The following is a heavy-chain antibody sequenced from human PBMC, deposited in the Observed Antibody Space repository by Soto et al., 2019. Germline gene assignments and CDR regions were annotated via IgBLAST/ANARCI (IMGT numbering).Heavy chain of an antibody. V-gene: IGHV1-24*01. J-gene: IGHJ5*02. Sequence: QVQLVQSGAEVKKPGASVKVSCKVSGYTLTELSMHWVRQAPGKGLEWMGGFDPEDGETIYAQKFQGRVTXXEXTXXDTAYMELSSLRSEDTAVYYCATVRGSGSYYWFDPWGQGTLVTVSS. CDR2: FDPEDGET. CDR3: ATVRGSGSYYWFDP. D-gene: IGHD1-26*01. CDR1: GYTLTELS.